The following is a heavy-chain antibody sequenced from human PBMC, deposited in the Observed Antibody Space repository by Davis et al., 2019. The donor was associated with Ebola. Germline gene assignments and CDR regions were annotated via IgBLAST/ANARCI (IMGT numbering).Heavy chain of an antibody. CDR2: LGTSADT. Sequence: GESLKISCAASGFTFPTAWMSWVRQAPGKGLEWVSTLGTSADTYYADSVKGRFTISRDNSKNTLYLQMNGLRVEDTAIYYCAKDTSNIWFDIWGQGTLVTVSS. CDR3: AKDTSNIWFDI. D-gene: IGHD1-26*01. CDR1: GFTFPTAW. V-gene: IGHV3-23*01. J-gene: IGHJ5*02.